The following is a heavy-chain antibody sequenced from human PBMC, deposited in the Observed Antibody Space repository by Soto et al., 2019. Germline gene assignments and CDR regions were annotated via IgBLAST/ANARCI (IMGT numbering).Heavy chain of an antibody. V-gene: IGHV1-69*13. CDR3: ARDVRGYDYNWFDP. Sequence: SLKVSCKASGGTFSSYAISWVRQAPGQGLEWMGGIIPIFGTANYAQKFQGRVTITADESTSTAYMELSSLRSEDTAVYCCARDVRGYDYNWFDPWGQGTLVTVSS. D-gene: IGHD5-12*01. CDR1: GGTFSSYA. J-gene: IGHJ5*02. CDR2: IIPIFGTA.